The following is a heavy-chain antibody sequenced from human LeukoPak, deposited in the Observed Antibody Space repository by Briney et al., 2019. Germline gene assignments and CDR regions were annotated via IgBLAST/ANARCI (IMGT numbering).Heavy chain of an antibody. V-gene: IGHV3-7*03. CDR3: ARDQYDTWSRRGNFDS. J-gene: IGHJ4*02. CDR2: IKLDGSEK. D-gene: IGHD3-3*01. CDR1: GFPFGKYW. Sequence: GGSLRLSCVASGFPFGKYWMSWVRQAPGKGLEWVANIKLDGSEKNYVDCVKGRFTISRDNNKNSLYLQMNSLRAEDTAVFYCARDQYDTWSRRGNFDSWGQGTLVIVSS.